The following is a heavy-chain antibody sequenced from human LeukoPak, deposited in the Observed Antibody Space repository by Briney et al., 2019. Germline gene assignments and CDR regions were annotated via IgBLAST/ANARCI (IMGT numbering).Heavy chain of an antibody. CDR1: GFTFSSYS. D-gene: IGHD3-3*01. Sequence: GGSLRLSCAASGFTFSSYSMNWVRQAPGKGLEWVPSISSSSSYIYYADSVKGRFTISRDNAKNSLYLQMNSLRAEDTAVYYCARVAFYDFWSGYTPPMDVWGQGTTVTVSS. J-gene: IGHJ6*02. CDR2: ISSSSSYI. CDR3: ARVAFYDFWSGYTPPMDV. V-gene: IGHV3-21*01.